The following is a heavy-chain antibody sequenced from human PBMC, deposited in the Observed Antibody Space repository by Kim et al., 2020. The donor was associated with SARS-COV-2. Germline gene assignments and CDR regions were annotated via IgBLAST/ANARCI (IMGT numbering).Heavy chain of an antibody. J-gene: IGHJ2*01. V-gene: IGHV4-59*01. Sequence: NYHPSVGSRVTILGDMSKHRFSLKLSSVTPADTAVYYCARRGFVDYWYFDLWGRGSQVTVSS. D-gene: IGHD2-21*01. CDR3: ARRGFVDYWYFDL.